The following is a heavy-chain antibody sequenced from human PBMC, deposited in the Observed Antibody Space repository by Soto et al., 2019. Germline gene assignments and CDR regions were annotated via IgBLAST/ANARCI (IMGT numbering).Heavy chain of an antibody. V-gene: IGHV3-23*01. Sequence: PGGSLSLSCAASGFTFSSYAMSWVRQAPGKGLEWVSAISGSGGSTYYADSVKGRFTISRDNSKNTLYLQMNSLRAEDTAVYYCAKDIAPGSTSSEGFDYWGQGTLVTVSS. J-gene: IGHJ4*02. D-gene: IGHD6-6*01. CDR1: GFTFSSYA. CDR3: AKDIAPGSTSSEGFDY. CDR2: ISGSGGST.